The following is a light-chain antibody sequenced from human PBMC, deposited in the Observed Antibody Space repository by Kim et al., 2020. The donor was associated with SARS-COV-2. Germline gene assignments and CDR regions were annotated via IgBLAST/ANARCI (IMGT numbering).Light chain of an antibody. Sequence: SSSIGDRVTFPCQASQDINIYLNWYQQKPGKAPKVVIYEASNLETGVPSRFIGSGSGTEFSFTITSLQPEDIATYYCQQYTKVPYTFGQGTKLEI. J-gene: IGKJ2*01. V-gene: IGKV1-33*01. CDR2: EAS. CDR3: QQYTKVPYT. CDR1: QDINIY.